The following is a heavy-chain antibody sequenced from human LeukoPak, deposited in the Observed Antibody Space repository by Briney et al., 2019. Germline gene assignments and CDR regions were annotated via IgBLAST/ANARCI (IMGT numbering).Heavy chain of an antibody. J-gene: IGHJ4*02. CDR2: ISSLSTSI. V-gene: IGHV3-11*04. CDR3: GRDKED. CDR1: GFTFSGYY. Sequence: KSGGSLRLSCAASGFTFSGYYMSWIRQAPGKGLEWVSYISSLSTSIYYTDSVKGRFTISSDNAKNSLYLQMNNLRAEDTAVYYCGRDKEDWGQGTLVTVSS.